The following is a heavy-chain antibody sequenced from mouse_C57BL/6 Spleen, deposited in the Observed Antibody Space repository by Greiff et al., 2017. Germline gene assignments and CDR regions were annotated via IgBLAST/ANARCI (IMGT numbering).Heavy chain of an antibody. CDR2: IDPSGGYT. V-gene: IGHV1-50*01. D-gene: IGHD2-5*01. Sequence: QVQLQQPGAELVKPGASVKLSCKASGYTFTSYWMQWVKQRPGQGLEWIGEIDPSGGYTNCNEKFKGKATLTVDTSSSTAYMQLSSLTSEDSAVYYCARGTYYSNYGGFADWGQGTLVTVSA. CDR1: GYTFTSYW. J-gene: IGHJ3*01. CDR3: ARGTYYSNYGGFAD.